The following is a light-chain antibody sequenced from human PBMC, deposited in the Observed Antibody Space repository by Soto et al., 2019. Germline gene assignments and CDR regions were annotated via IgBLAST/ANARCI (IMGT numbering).Light chain of an antibody. CDR3: QQYGGSPIT. J-gene: IGKJ5*01. Sequence: EVVLTQSPGTLSLSPGDRATLSCGASQSVTSKLAWYQQKPGQAPRLLISGASNRATGIPDRFSGSGSGTDFTLNISRLEPDDFALYFCQQYGGSPITFGLGTRLEI. V-gene: IGKV3-20*01. CDR1: QSVTSK. CDR2: GAS.